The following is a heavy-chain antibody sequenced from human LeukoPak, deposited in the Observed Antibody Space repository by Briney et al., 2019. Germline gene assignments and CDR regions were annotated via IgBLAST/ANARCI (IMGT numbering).Heavy chain of an antibody. D-gene: IGHD3-10*01. J-gene: IGHJ6*03. CDR1: GYTFTSYY. CDR2: INPSGGST. Sequence: ASVKVSCKASGYTFTSYYMHWVRQAPGQGLEWMGIINPSGGSTSYAQKFQGRVTMTRDMSTSTVYMELSSLRSEDTAVYYCARLAPYGSGSYHYYYYYMDVWGKGTTVTISS. V-gene: IGHV1-46*01. CDR3: ARLAPYGSGSYHYYYYYMDV.